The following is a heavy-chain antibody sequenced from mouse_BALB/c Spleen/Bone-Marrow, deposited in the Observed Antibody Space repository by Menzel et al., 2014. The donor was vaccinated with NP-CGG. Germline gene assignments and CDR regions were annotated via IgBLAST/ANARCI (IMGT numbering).Heavy chain of an antibody. CDR3: AREARTGAWFAY. V-gene: IGHV1-4*02. D-gene: IGHD4-1*01. CDR2: IVPSSGCT. J-gene: IGHJ3*01. CDR1: GYTFTTYT. Sequence: QVQLQQSGAELARPGASVKMSCKASGYTFTTYTIQWVKRRPGQGLEWIGYIVPSSGCTDYNQKLKDKTSLTADKSSNTAYIQLSSLTSADSAVYYCAREARTGAWFAYWGQGTLVTVSA.